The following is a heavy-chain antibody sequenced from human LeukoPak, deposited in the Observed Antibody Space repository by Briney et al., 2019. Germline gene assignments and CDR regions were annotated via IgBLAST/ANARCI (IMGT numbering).Heavy chain of an antibody. V-gene: IGHV3-30*03. J-gene: IGHJ4*02. Sequence: GSLRLSCAASGFIFISYDIHWVRQAPGKGLEGVALISYDGSTKYYADSVKGRFTISRDNSKNTLYLQMNSLRAEDTAVYYCALPFTTGFDYWGQGSPVTVSS. CDR1: GFIFISYD. D-gene: IGHD3-9*01. CDR2: ISYDGSTK. CDR3: ALPFTTGFDY.